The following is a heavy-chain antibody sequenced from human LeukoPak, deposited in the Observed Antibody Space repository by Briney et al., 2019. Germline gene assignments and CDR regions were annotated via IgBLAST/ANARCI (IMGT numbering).Heavy chain of an antibody. V-gene: IGHV1-3*01. CDR3: ARGYCSSTSCYMDV. Sequence: ASVKVSCKASGYTFTSYAMHWVRQAPGQRLEWMGWINAGNGNTKYSQKFQGRVTITGDTSASTAYMELSSLRSEDTAVYYCARGYCSSTSCYMDVWGQGTTVT. D-gene: IGHD2-2*01. CDR2: INAGNGNT. J-gene: IGHJ6*02. CDR1: GYTFTSYA.